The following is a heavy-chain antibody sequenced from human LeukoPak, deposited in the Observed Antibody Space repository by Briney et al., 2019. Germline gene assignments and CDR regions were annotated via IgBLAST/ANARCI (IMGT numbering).Heavy chain of an antibody. CDR3: ASDRNIHCSSSTCYPVWDY. Sequence: ASVKVSCKXSGYTFSSYGISWVRQAPGQGLEWMGRINTYNDNTNYAQKLQGRATMTTDTSTTTAYMELRSLRSDDTAVYYCASDRNIHCSSSTCYPVWDYWGQGTLVTVSS. D-gene: IGHD2-2*01. CDR2: INTYNDNT. CDR1: GYTFSSYG. J-gene: IGHJ4*02. V-gene: IGHV1-18*01.